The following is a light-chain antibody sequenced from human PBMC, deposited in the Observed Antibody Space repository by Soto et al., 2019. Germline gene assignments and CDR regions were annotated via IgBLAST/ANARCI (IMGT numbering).Light chain of an antibody. CDR2: GAS. J-gene: IGKJ5*01. CDR3: QQYGGSPRIT. Sequence: IMLPQSPGTLSLSPGERAPLSCRAIQSVSSSYLAWYQQKPGQAPRLLIYGASSRATGIPDRFSGSGSGTDFTLIINRLEPEDVAIYYCQQYGGSPRITFGQGTRLEIK. V-gene: IGKV3-20*01. CDR1: QSVSSSY.